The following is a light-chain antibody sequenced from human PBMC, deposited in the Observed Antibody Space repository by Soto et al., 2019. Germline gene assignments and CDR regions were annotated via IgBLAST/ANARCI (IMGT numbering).Light chain of an antibody. J-gene: IGLJ2*01. CDR1: SSDIGGYNF. V-gene: IGLV2-14*01. CDR3: SSYTSVSIVVI. CDR2: EVK. Sequence: QSVLTQPASVSGSPGQSITISCTGTSSDIGGYNFVSWYQHHPGKAPKLIIYEVKNRPSGVSNRFSGSKSGNTASLSISDLQADDEADYYCSSYTSVSIVVIFGGGTQLTVL.